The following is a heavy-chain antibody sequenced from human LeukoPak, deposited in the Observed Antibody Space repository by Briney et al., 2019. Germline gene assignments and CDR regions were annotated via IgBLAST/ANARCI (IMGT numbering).Heavy chain of an antibody. V-gene: IGHV1-18*01. CDR3: ASEYCSSTSCLSGLDY. Sequence: GASVKVSCKASGYTFTSYGISWVRQAPGQGLEWMGWISAYNGNTNYAQKLQGRVTMTTDTSTSTAYMELRSLRSDDTAVYYCASEYCSSTSCLSGLDYWGQGTLVTVSS. CDR2: ISAYNGNT. CDR1: GYTFTSYG. D-gene: IGHD2-2*01. J-gene: IGHJ4*02.